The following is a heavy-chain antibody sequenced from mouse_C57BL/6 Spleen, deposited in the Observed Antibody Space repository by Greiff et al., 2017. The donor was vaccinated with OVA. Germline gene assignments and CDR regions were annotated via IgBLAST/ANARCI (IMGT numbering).Heavy chain of an antibody. Sequence: EVQLQQSGPELVKPGASVKISCKASGYTFTDYYMNWVKQSHGKSLEWIGDINPNNGGTSYNQKFKGKATLTVDKSSSTAYMELRSLTSEDSAVYYCAPYGNYEAYWGQGTLVTVSA. D-gene: IGHD2-1*01. V-gene: IGHV1-26*01. CDR3: APYGNYEAY. J-gene: IGHJ3*01. CDR1: GYTFTDYY. CDR2: INPNNGGT.